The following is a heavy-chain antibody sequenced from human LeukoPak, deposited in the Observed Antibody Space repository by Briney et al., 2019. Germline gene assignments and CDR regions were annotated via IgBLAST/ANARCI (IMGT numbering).Heavy chain of an antibody. CDR2: VSGSGGST. CDR3: AKSTTGTLDWFDP. Sequence: GGSLRLSCAASGFTFSSYSMNWVRQAPGKGLEWVSAVSGSGGSTYYADSVKGRFTISRDNSKNTLYLQMNSLRAEDTAVYYCAKSTTGTLDWFDPWGQGTLVTVSS. D-gene: IGHD1-1*01. CDR1: GFTFSSYS. V-gene: IGHV3-23*01. J-gene: IGHJ5*02.